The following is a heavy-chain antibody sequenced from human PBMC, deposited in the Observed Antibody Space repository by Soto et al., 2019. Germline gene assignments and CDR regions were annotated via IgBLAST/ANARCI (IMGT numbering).Heavy chain of an antibody. V-gene: IGHV4-4*07. D-gene: IGHD6-13*01. CDR2: IYTSGST. J-gene: IGHJ6*02. CDR3: AREGSSSWYNYYYGMDV. CDR1: GGSISSYY. Sequence: QVQLQESGPGLVKPSETLSLTCTVSGGSISSYYWSWIRQPAGKGLEWIGRIYTSGSTNYNPSLKSRVTMSVDTSKNQFSLKLSSVTAADTAVYYCAREGSSSWYNYYYGMDVWGQGTTVTVSS.